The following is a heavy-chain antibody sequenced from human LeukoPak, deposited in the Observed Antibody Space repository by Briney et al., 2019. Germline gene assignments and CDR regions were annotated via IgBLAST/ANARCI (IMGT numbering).Heavy chain of an antibody. D-gene: IGHD4-17*01. Sequence: SETLSLTCTVSGGSISSGGYYWSWIRQHPGKGLEWIGYIYYSGSTYYNPSLKSRVTISVDTSKNQFSLKLSSVTAADTAVYYCARVRDYGDYLDYWGQGTLVTVSS. V-gene: IGHV4-31*03. J-gene: IGHJ4*02. CDR3: ARVRDYGDYLDY. CDR1: GGSISSGGYY. CDR2: IYYSGST.